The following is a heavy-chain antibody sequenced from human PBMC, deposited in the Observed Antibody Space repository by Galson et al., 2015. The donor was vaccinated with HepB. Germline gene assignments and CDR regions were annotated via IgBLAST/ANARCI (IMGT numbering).Heavy chain of an antibody. Sequence: SLRLSCAASGFTFSRYTMNWVRQAPGQGLEWVSSISSSSSYMSYADSVKGRFTISRDNAKNSLYLQMSSLRAEDTAVYYCARGGRYGGNELDYWGQGTLVSVSS. D-gene: IGHD4/OR15-4a*01. J-gene: IGHJ4*02. CDR3: ARGGRYGGNELDY. CDR1: GFTFSRYT. CDR2: ISSSSSYM. V-gene: IGHV3-21*01.